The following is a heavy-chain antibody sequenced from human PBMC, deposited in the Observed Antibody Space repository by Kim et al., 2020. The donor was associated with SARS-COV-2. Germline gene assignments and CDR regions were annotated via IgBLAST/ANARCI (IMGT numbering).Heavy chain of an antibody. D-gene: IGHD2-15*01. V-gene: IGHV4-59*13. CDR3: ARGRMYSWAFDP. CDR2: IYYSGST. J-gene: IGHJ5*02. CDR1: GGSISSYY. Sequence: SETLSLTCTVSGGSISSYYWSWIRQLPGKGLEWIGYIYYSGSTNYNPSLKSRVTISVDTSKNQFSLKLSSVTAADTAVYYCARGRMYSWAFDPWGQGTLVTVSS.